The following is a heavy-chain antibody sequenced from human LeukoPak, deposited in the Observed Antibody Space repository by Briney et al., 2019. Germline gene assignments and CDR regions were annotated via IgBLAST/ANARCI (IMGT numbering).Heavy chain of an antibody. CDR1: GFTFNNYW. V-gene: IGHV3-7*01. Sequence: PGGSLRLSCAASGFTFNNYWMTWVRQAPGKGLEWLANIKRDGTDKYYVGSVEGRFTISRDNAKNSLYLQMNSLRAEDTAVYYCARDHYNWTPDQGYKVFDYWGQGSLVTVSS. D-gene: IGHD1-20*01. J-gene: IGHJ4*02. CDR2: IKRDGTDK. CDR3: ARDHYNWTPDQGYKVFDY.